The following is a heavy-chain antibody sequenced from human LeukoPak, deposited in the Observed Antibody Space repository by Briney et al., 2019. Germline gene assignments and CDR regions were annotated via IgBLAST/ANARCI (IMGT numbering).Heavy chain of an antibody. V-gene: IGHV3-53*01. CDR3: ARVASDSRGWYHFDL. CDR2: INTGATT. D-gene: IGHD6-19*01. Sequence: PGGSLRLSCAASGFSVSGNYMSWVRQAPGKGLEFVSLINTGATTYYADSVTGRFTISRDNAKNTFYLQMNRLRAEDTAVYYCARVASDSRGWYHFDLWGPGTLDPVSS. CDR1: GFSVSGNY. J-gene: IGHJ4*02.